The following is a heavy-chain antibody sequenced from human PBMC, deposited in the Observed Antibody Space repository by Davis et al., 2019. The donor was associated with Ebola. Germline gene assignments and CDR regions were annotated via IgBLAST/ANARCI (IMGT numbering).Heavy chain of an antibody. D-gene: IGHD3-3*01. V-gene: IGHV1-69*13. Sequence: SVKVSCKASGGTFSSYAISWVRQAPGQGLEWMGGIIPIFGTANYAQRFQGRVTITADESRTTAYMELSSLRSEDTAVYYCAKGLRSGQFFPYYGLDVWGQGTTVIVSS. CDR2: IIPIFGTA. CDR1: GGTFSSYA. J-gene: IGHJ6*02. CDR3: AKGLRSGQFFPYYGLDV.